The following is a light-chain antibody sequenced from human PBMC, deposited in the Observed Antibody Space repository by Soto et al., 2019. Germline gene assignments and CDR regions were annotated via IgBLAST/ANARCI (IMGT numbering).Light chain of an antibody. Sequence: TLMTQSPVTLSVSPGERATLSCRASQSIRNNLAWYQQKPGQAPRLLIYGASIRATGIPDRFGGSGSGTEFTLTISSLQSEDFAIYYCQHYDNWPFTFGQGTKLEI. CDR1: QSIRNN. V-gene: IGKV3-15*01. J-gene: IGKJ2*01. CDR3: QHYDNWPFT. CDR2: GAS.